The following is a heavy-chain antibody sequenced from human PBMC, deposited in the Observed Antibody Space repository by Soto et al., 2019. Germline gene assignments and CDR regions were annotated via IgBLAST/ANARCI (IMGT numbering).Heavy chain of an antibody. Sequence: YAMRWVRQATGQGLEWMGGIIPIFGTANYAQKFQGRVTITADESTSTAYMELSSLRSEDTAVYYCARDRAPRYYYDSSGYYYLNWFAPWGQGTLVTVSS. CDR3: ARDRAPRYYYDSSGYYYLNWFAP. J-gene: IGHJ5*02. CDR1: YA. D-gene: IGHD3-22*01. V-gene: IGHV1-69*01. CDR2: IIPIFGTA.